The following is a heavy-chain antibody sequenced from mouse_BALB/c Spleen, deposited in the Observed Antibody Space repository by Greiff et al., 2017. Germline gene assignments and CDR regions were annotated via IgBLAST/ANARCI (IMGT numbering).Heavy chain of an antibody. CDR3: ARWDSMDY. CDR1: GFNIKDTY. V-gene: IGHV14-3*02. D-gene: IGHD4-1*01. Sequence: EVQGVESGAELVKPGASVKLSCTASGFNIKDTYMHWVKQRPEQGLEWIGRIDPANGNTKYDPKFQGKATITADTSSNTAYLQLSSLTSEDTAVYYCARWDSMDYWGQGTSVTVSS. CDR2: IDPANGNT. J-gene: IGHJ4*01.